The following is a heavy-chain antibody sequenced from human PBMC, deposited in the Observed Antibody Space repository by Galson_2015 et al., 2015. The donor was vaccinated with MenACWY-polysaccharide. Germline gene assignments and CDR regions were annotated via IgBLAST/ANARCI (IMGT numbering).Heavy chain of an antibody. CDR3: VRAGRTDRGVVGYGWGLDY. J-gene: IGHJ4*02. V-gene: IGHV4-39*07. CDR1: GGSIRRTSHY. CDR2: VDYSGNS. Sequence: ATLSLLCTVSGGSIRRTSHYWGWIRQPPGKGLEWTGTVDYSGNSYYNASLKSRITISIDTSRTQFSLKLTSVAAADTAVYYCVRAGRTDRGVVGYGWGLDYWGQGILVTVSS. D-gene: IGHD5-18*01.